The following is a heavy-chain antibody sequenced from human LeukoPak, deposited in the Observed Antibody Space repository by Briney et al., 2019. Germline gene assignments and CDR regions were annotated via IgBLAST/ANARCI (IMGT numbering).Heavy chain of an antibody. CDR3: ARETPRRGETRDGYR. CDR2: IKEDGSET. CDR1: GFIFKKYW. D-gene: IGHD5-24*01. Sequence: PGGSLRLSCAASGFIFKKYWMNWVRQVPGKGLECLANIKEDGSETHYADPVKGRFTISRDNPKNLLFLQINSLRVEDTAVYYCARETPRRGETRDGYRWGQGTVVTVSS. J-gene: IGHJ4*02. V-gene: IGHV3-7*01.